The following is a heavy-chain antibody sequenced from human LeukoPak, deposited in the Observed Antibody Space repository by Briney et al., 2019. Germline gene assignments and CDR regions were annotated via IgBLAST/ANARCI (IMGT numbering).Heavy chain of an antibody. D-gene: IGHD2-15*01. V-gene: IGHV4-4*07. Sequence: SETLSLTCTVSGGSINNYYWSWIRQPAGKGLEWIGRIYTRGSTNYNPSLKSRVTMLVGTSKNQFSLKLSSVTAADTAVYYCARGRYCSADICSGGDAFDIWGQGTMLSVSS. CDR2: IYTRGST. CDR3: ARGRYCSADICSGGDAFDI. CDR1: GGSINNYY. J-gene: IGHJ3*02.